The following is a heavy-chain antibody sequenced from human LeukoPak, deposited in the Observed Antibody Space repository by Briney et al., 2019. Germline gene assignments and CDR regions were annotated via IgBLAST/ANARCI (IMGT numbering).Heavy chain of an antibody. D-gene: IGHD4-11*01. CDR3: ARGQSTDPMTTVTSFDY. CDR1: GFTFDDYG. V-gene: IGHV3-20*04. CDR2: INWNGGST. J-gene: IGHJ4*02. Sequence: GGSLRLSCAASGFTFDDYGMSWVRQAPGKGLEWVSGINWNGGSTGYADPVKGRFTISRDNAKNSLYLQMNSLRAEDTALYYCARGQSTDPMTTVTSFDYWGQGTLVTVSP.